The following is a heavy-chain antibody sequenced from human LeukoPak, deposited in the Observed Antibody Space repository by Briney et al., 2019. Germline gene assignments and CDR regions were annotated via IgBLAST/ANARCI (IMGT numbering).Heavy chain of an antibody. CDR3: AKVATFMVTRSTYFDY. J-gene: IGHJ4*02. D-gene: IGHD5-18*01. V-gene: IGHV3-21*04. CDR1: GFTFSSYS. Sequence: GGSLRLSCAASGFTFSSYSMNWVRQAPGKGLEWVSSISSSSSYIYYADSVKGRFTISRDNSKNTLYLQMNSLRAEDTAVYYCAKVATFMVTRSTYFDYWGQGTLVTVSS. CDR2: ISSSSSYI.